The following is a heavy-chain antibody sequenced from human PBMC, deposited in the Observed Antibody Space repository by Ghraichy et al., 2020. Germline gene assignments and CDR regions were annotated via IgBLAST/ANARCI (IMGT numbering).Heavy chain of an antibody. D-gene: IGHD3-3*01. Sequence: GGSLRLSCAASGFTFSSYSMNWVRQAPGKGLEWVSYISSSSSTIYYADSVKGRFTISRDNAKNSLYLQMNSLRDEDTAVYYCARGPHPARHDFWSGYYSWFDPWGQGTLVTVSS. J-gene: IGHJ5*02. CDR1: GFTFSSYS. V-gene: IGHV3-48*02. CDR3: ARGPHPARHDFWSGYYSWFDP. CDR2: ISSSSSTI.